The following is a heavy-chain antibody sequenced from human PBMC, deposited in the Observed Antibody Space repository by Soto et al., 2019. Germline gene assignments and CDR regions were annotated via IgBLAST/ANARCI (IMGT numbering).Heavy chain of an antibody. CDR1: GFTFSSYA. Sequence: PGGSLRLSCAASGFTFSSYAMSWVRQAPGKGLEWVSAISGSGGSTYYADSVKGRFTISRDNSKNTLYLQMNSLRAEDTAVYYCAKDDYGGNSPAITYLDYWGQGTLVTVSS. J-gene: IGHJ4*02. V-gene: IGHV3-23*01. CDR3: AKDDYGGNSPAITYLDY. CDR2: ISGSGGST. D-gene: IGHD4-17*01.